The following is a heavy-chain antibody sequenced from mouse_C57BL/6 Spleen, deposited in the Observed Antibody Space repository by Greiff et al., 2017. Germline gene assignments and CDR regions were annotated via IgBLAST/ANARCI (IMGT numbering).Heavy chain of an antibody. Sequence: LVESGPELVKPGASVKISCKASGYTFTDYYINWVKQRPGQGLEWIGWIHPGSGNTKYNEKFKGKATLTVDTSSSTAYMQLSSLTSEDSAVYFCARTLYYFDYWGQGTTLTVSS. V-gene: IGHV1-84*01. CDR1: GYTFTDYY. CDR2: IHPGSGNT. J-gene: IGHJ2*01. CDR3: ARTLYYFDY.